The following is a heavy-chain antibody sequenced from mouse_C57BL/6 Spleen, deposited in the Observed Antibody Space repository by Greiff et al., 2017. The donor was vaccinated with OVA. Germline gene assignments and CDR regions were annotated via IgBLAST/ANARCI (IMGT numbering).Heavy chain of an antibody. CDR3: VRHGDDGYPLDY. CDR1: GFSFNTYA. V-gene: IGHV10-1*01. CDR2: IRSKSNNYAT. D-gene: IGHD2-3*01. Sequence: EVQLQESGGGLVQPKGSLKLSCAASGFSFNTYAMNWVRQAPGKGLEWVARIRSKSNNYATYYADSVKDRFTISRDDSESMLYLQMNNLKTEDTAMYYCVRHGDDGYPLDYWGQGTTLTVSS. J-gene: IGHJ2*01.